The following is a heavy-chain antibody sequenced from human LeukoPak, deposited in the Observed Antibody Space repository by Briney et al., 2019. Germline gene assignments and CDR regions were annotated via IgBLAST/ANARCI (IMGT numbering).Heavy chain of an antibody. Sequence: ASVKVSCKASGYTFTSYGISWVRQAPGQGLEWMGWITAYNDNTYYAQKLQGRVTMTTDTSTSTAYMELRSLRSDDTAVYYCARDLATVVVVAADPFDYWGQGTLVTVSS. D-gene: IGHD2-15*01. CDR2: ITAYNDNT. CDR3: ARDLATVVVVAADPFDY. V-gene: IGHV1-18*01. J-gene: IGHJ4*02. CDR1: GYTFTSYG.